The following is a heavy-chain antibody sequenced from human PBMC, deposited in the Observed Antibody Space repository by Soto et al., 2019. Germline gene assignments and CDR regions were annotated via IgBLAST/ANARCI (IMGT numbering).Heavy chain of an antibody. CDR1: GGSISSSSYY. Sequence: PSETLSLTCTVSGGSISSSSYYWGWIRQPPGKGLEWIGSIYYSGSTYYNPSLKSRVTISVDTSKNQFSLKLSSVTAADTAVYYCASDYGDTPFDYWGQGTLVTVSS. V-gene: IGHV4-39*01. J-gene: IGHJ4*02. CDR2: IYYSGST. D-gene: IGHD4-17*01. CDR3: ASDYGDTPFDY.